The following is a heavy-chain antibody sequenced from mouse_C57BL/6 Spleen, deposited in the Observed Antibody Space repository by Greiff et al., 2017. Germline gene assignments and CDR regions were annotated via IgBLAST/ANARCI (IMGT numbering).Heavy chain of an antibody. CDR3: ARNRATVVTMDY. Sequence: VQLQQSGAELVKPGASVKLSCTASGFNIKDYYMHWVKQRTEQGLEWIGRIDPEDGDTKYAPKFQGKATITADTSSNTAYLQLSSLTSEDTAVYYCARNRATVVTMDYWGQGTSVTVSS. V-gene: IGHV14-2*01. D-gene: IGHD1-1*01. CDR1: GFNIKDYY. J-gene: IGHJ4*01. CDR2: IDPEDGDT.